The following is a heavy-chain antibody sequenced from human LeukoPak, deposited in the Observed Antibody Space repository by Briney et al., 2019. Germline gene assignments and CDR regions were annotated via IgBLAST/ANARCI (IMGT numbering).Heavy chain of an antibody. J-gene: IGHJ4*02. CDR2: IYYKGNI. D-gene: IGHD6-19*01. CDR3: MGRDTGWNYSDY. V-gene: IGHV4-59*08. CDR1: GGSIYSHY. Sequence: TSETLSLTCAVSGGSIYSHYWGWIRQPPGKGLEWIGDIYYKGNINYNPSLKSRVTISLDTSKNHLSLKLTSVVAADTAIYYCMGRDTGWNYSDYWGQGILVTVSS.